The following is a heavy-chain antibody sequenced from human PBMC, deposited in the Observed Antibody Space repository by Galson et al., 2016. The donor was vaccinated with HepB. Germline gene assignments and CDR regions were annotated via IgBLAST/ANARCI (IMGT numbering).Heavy chain of an antibody. D-gene: IGHD5-18*01. Sequence: SETLSLTCTVSNGSMSRNYWSWIRQPPGKALEWIGYLYYSGNTKYNPSLRGRITMSVDTSKNQLSLNLSSVTAAATAVYYCARVRVEYSYGYSMDVWGQGTTVTVSS. CDR2: LYYSGNT. CDR3: ARVRVEYSYGYSMDV. V-gene: IGHV4-59*01. J-gene: IGHJ6*02. CDR1: NGSMSRNY.